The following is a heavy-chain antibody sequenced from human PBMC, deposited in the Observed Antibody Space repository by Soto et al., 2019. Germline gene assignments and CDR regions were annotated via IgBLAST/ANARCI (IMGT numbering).Heavy chain of an antibody. CDR2: IDTSGHST. D-gene: IGHD6-13*01. Sequence: PGGSLRLSCEASGFVFTNFWMHWVRHVPGKGLVWVARIDTSGHSTNYAESVKGRFTISRDNAKNTVSLQMNSRRFEATGENNCAKDSWYFDLWSQGSQVTVSS. CDR3: AKDSWYFDL. J-gene: IGHJ4*02. CDR1: GFVFTNFW. V-gene: IGHV3-74*01.